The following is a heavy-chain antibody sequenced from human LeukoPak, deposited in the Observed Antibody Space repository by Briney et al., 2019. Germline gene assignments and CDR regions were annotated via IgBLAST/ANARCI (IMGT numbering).Heavy chain of an antibody. Sequence: GGSLRLSCAASGITFSTSGMHWVRQAPGKGLEWVAFIWSDGSNKYHADSVKGRFTISRDNSKNTLYLQMNSLRAEDTAVYYCARDAGYCSGGSCYPGQFDYWGQGTLVTVSS. D-gene: IGHD2-15*01. V-gene: IGHV3-33*01. J-gene: IGHJ4*02. CDR2: IWSDGSNK. CDR1: GITFSTSG. CDR3: ARDAGYCSGGSCYPGQFDY.